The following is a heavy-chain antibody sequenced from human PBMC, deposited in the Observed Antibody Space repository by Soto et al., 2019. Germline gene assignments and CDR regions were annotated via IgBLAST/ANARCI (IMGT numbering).Heavy chain of an antibody. CDR1: GGSISSTNW. CDR3: ASNGNYYWFDP. V-gene: IGHV4-39*01. Sequence: SETLFLTCVVSGGSISSTNWWTWVRQPPGKGLEWIGSIYYSGSTYYNPSLKSRVTISVDTSMNQFSLKLSSVTAADTAVYYCASNGNYYWFDPWGQGTLVTVSS. D-gene: IGHD4-4*01. CDR2: IYYSGST. J-gene: IGHJ5*02.